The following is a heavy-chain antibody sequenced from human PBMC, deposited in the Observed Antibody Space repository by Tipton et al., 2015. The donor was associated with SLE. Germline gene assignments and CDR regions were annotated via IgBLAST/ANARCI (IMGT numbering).Heavy chain of an antibody. CDR2: ISGSGGST. Sequence: SLRLSCAASGFTFDDYGMNWVRQAPGKGLEWVSAISGSGGSTYYADSVKGRFTISRDNSKNTLYLQMNSLRAEDTAVYYCAKDPVTIFGVVTRYVVVWGQGTTVTVSS. D-gene: IGHD3-3*01. CDR3: AKDPVTIFGVVTRYVVV. J-gene: IGHJ6*02. V-gene: IGHV3-23*01. CDR1: GFTFDDYG.